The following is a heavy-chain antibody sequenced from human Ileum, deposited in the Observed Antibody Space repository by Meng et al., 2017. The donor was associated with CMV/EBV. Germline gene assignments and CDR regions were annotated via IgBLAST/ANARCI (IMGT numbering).Heavy chain of an antibody. Sequence: HIILKESGPTLVKPPQTLTLTSSLSGFTSMSSGVGVGWTRQPPGKALEWLALIYRDDDTRYSPSMNSRLTITKDTSKNEVVLTMTNMDPVDAGTYYCAHFVGGHYPSSPDYWGQGTLVTVSS. CDR2: IYRDDDT. CDR3: AHFVGGHYPSSPDY. J-gene: IGHJ4*02. V-gene: IGHV2-5*02. D-gene: IGHD1-26*01. CDR1: GFTSMSSGVG.